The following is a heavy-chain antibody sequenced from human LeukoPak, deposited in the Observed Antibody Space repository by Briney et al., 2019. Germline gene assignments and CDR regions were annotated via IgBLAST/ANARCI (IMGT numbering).Heavy chain of an antibody. D-gene: IGHD1-26*01. CDR3: ARNLRANTYYYYYYMDV. CDR1: GDSVSSNSAA. V-gene: IGHV6-1*01. CDR2: TYYRSKWYN. J-gene: IGHJ6*03. Sequence: SQTLSLTCAISGDSVSSNSAAWSWIRQSPSRGLEWLGRTYYRSKWYNDYAVSVKSRITINPDTSKNQFSLQLNSVTPEDTAVYYCARNLRANTYYYYYYMDVWGKGTTVTVSS.